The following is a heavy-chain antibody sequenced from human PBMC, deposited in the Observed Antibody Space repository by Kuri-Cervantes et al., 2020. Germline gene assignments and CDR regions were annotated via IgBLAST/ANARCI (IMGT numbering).Heavy chain of an antibody. Sequence: GESLKISCAASGFTFSSYSINWVRQAPGKGLEWVSYISSSSSTIYYADSVKGRFTISRDNAKNSLYLQMNSLRAEDTAVYYCARWPISESAPSFDPWGQGTLVTVSS. J-gene: IGHJ5*02. CDR2: ISSSSSTI. CDR3: ARWPISESAPSFDP. V-gene: IGHV3-48*01. CDR1: GFTFSSYS. D-gene: IGHD3-9*01.